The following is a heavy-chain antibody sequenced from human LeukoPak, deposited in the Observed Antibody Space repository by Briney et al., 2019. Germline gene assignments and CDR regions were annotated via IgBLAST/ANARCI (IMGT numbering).Heavy chain of an antibody. CDR1: GFTFSSYW. CDR3: ARDKSSSPGAIDY. CDR2: IKQDGSEK. D-gene: IGHD6-13*01. V-gene: IGHV3-7*01. J-gene: IGHJ4*02. Sequence: GGSLRLSCAASGFTFSSYWMSWVRQAPGKGLEWVANIKQDGSEKYYVDSVKGRFTISRDNAKNSLYLQMNSLRAEDTAVYYCARDKSSSPGAIDYWGQGTLVTVSS.